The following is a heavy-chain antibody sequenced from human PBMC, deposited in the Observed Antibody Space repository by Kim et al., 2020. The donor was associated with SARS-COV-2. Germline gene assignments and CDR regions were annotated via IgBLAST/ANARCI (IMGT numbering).Heavy chain of an antibody. Sequence: SETLSLTCTVSGGSISSYYWSWIRQPPGKGLEWIGYIYYSGSTNYNPSLKSRVTISVDTSKNQFSLKLSSVTAADTAVYYCARHDSDSSGYYYDYWGQGTLVTGSS. CDR1: GGSISSYY. CDR2: IYYSGST. J-gene: IGHJ4*02. D-gene: IGHD3-22*01. CDR3: ARHDSDSSGYYYDY. V-gene: IGHV4-59*08.